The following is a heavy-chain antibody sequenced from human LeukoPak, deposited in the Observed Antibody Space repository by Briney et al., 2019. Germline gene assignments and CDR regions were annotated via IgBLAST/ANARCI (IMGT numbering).Heavy chain of an antibody. V-gene: IGHV4-4*02. D-gene: IGHD3-10*01. CDR2: IFHSGST. CDR1: GGSISSSKW. CDR3: ARQLWFGELSIQYFDL. Sequence: PSGTLSLTCAVSGGSISSSKWWSWVRQPPGKGLEWIGEIFHSGSTNYNPSLKSRLTISLDTSKNQFSLKLSSVTAADTAVYYCARQLWFGELSIQYFDLWGRGTLVTVSS. J-gene: IGHJ2*01.